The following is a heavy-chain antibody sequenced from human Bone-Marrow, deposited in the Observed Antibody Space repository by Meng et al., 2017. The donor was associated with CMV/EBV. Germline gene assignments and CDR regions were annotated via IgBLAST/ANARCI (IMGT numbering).Heavy chain of an antibody. J-gene: IGHJ3*02. D-gene: IGHD3-3*01. CDR3: ARDLPDIRFLEWLIEAAPDAFDI. CDR2: INSDGSST. Sequence: GESLKISCAASGFTFSSYWMHWVRQAPGKGLVWVSRINSDGSSTSYADSVKGRFTISRGNAKNTLYLQMNSLRAEDTAVYYCARDLPDIRFLEWLIEAAPDAFDIWGQGTMVTVSS. V-gene: IGHV3-74*01. CDR1: GFTFSSYW.